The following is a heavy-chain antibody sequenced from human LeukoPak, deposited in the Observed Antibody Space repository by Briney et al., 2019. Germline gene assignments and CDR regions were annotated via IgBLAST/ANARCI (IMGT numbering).Heavy chain of an antibody. V-gene: IGHV1-2*02. J-gene: IGHJ4*02. CDR3: ARDPKSQLLLDY. Sequence: ASVKVSCKSSGFTFTDEYIHWVRQAPGQGLEWMGWINPYSGAINYAQKFQSRVTLTRDTSISTAYMELSRLTSGDTAVYYCARDPKSQLLLDYWGQGTLVTVSS. D-gene: IGHD2-2*01. CDR1: GFTFTDEY. CDR2: INPYSGAI.